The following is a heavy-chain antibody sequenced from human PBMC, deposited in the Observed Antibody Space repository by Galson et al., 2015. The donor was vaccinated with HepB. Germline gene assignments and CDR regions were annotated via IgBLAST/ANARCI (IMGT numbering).Heavy chain of an antibody. D-gene: IGHD6-13*01. V-gene: IGHV1-69*13. J-gene: IGHJ4*02. CDR1: GGTFSSYA. CDR3: ARVSRPLAAAGEREFDY. Sequence: SVKVSCKASGGTFSSYAISWVRQAPGQGLEWMGGIIPIFGIANYAQKFQGRVTITADESTSTAYMKLSSLRSEDTAVYYCARVSRPLAAAGEREFDYWGQGTLVTVSS. CDR2: IIPIFGIA.